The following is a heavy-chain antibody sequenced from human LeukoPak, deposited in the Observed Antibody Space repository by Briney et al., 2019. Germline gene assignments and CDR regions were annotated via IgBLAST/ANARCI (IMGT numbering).Heavy chain of an antibody. CDR3: ASGRDGYNFAFDI. CDR2: ISSSSYI. CDR1: GFTFSSYS. Sequence: KPGGSLRLSCAASGFTFSSYSMNWVRQAPGKGLEWVSSISSSSYIYYADSVKGRFTISRDNAKNSLYLQMNSLRAEDTAVYYCASGRDGYNFAFDIWGQGTMVTVSS. D-gene: IGHD5-24*01. J-gene: IGHJ3*02. V-gene: IGHV3-21*01.